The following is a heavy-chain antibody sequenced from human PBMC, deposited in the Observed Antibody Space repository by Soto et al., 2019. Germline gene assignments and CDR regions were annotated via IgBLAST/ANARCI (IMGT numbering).Heavy chain of an antibody. CDR1: GFNFIAYG. J-gene: IGHJ6*02. V-gene: IGHV3-30*18. Sequence: QVHLVESGGGVVQPERSLRLSCAASGFNFIAYGMHWVRQPPGKGLEWVAVISYDGSNQFYEDSVEGRFTISRDNSKNTLYLEMNSLRAEDTAQYYCVKGMGYYYYGMDAWGQGTTVTVSS. CDR3: VKGMGYYYYGMDA. CDR2: ISYDGSNQ.